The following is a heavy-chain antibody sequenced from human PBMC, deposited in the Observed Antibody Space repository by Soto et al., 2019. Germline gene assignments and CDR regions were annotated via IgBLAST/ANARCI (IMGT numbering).Heavy chain of an antibody. J-gene: IGHJ6*02. CDR1: GFTFSSYG. CDR2: ISYDGSNK. CDR3: ARLYYDYV. Sequence: GGSLRLSCAASGFTFSSYGMHWVRQAPGKGLEWVAVISYDGSNKYYADSVKGRFTISRDNAKNSLYLQMNSLRDEDTAVYYCARLYYDYVWGQGTTVTVSS. D-gene: IGHD3-3*01. V-gene: IGHV3-30*03.